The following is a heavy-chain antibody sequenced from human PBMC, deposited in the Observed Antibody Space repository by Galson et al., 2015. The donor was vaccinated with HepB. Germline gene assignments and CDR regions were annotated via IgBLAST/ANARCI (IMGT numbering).Heavy chain of an antibody. V-gene: IGHV3-11*01. CDR3: ARSLGVSRLDF. D-gene: IGHD3-16*01. Sequence: SLRLSCAASRFTFSDYYMNWIRQTPGKGLESISYITSSGNTKFYADSVKGRFIVSRDNAKNTLFLHMNSLRGEDTAIYYCARSLGVSRLDFWGQGTLVTVSS. CDR1: RFTFSDYY. CDR2: ITSSGNTK. J-gene: IGHJ4*02.